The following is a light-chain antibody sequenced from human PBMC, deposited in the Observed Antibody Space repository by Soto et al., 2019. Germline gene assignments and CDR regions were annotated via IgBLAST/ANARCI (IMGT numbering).Light chain of an antibody. CDR1: QSVSSSY. V-gene: IGKV3-20*01. Sequence: EVVFTQSPGTLSLSPGERATLSCRASQSVSSSYLAWYQQKPGQAPRLVIYGASSRATGIPDRFSGSGSGTDFTLTISRLEPEDFAVYYCQHQGTFGQGTKVDIK. CDR2: GAS. J-gene: IGKJ1*01. CDR3: QHQGT.